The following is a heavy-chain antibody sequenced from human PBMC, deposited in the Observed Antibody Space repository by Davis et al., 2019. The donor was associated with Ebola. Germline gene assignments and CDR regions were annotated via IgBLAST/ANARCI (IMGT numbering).Heavy chain of an antibody. CDR1: GGSISSGGYY. J-gene: IGHJ6*02. V-gene: IGHV4-31*03. CDR3: ASLGPGELGIDYYGMDV. D-gene: IGHD7-27*01. Sequence: PSETLSLTCTVSGGSISSGGYYWSWIRQHPGKGLEWIGYIYYSGSTYYNPSLKSRVTISVDTSKNQFSLKLSSVTAADTAVYYCASLGPGELGIDYYGMDVWGQGTTVTVSS. CDR2: IYYSGST.